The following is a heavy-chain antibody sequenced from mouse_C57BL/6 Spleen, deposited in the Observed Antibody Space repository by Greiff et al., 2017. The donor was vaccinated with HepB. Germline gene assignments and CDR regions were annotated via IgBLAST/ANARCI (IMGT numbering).Heavy chain of an antibody. Sequence: QVQLKQSGAELMKPGASVKLSCKATGYTFTGYWIEWVKPRPGRGLEWIGENLPGSGSTNYNDKFKGKATFTADTSSNTAYMQLSSLTTEDSAIYDCARSGRLRNQAWFAYWGQGTLVTVSA. CDR3: ARSGRLRNQAWFAY. D-gene: IGHD2-4*01. CDR1: GYTFTGYW. CDR2: NLPGSGST. V-gene: IGHV1-9*01. J-gene: IGHJ3*01.